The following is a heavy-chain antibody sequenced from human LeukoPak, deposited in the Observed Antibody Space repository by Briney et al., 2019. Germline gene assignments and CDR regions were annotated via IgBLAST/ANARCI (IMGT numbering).Heavy chain of an antibody. CDR2: INPNSGGT. Sequence: ASVKVSRKASRYTFTGYYMHWVRQAPGQGLEWMGWINPNSGGTDYAQKFQGRVTMTRDTSISTAYMELRSDDTAVYYCARGAGGFGEFDFDYWGQGTLVTVSS. CDR3: ARGAGGFGEFDFDY. CDR1: RYTFTGYY. J-gene: IGHJ4*02. D-gene: IGHD3-10*01. V-gene: IGHV1-2*02.